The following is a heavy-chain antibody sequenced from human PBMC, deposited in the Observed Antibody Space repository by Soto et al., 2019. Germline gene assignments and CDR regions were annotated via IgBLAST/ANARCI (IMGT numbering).Heavy chain of an antibody. CDR3: ARGFAPYDILTGYSDY. Sequence: QVQLVESGGGVVQPGRSLRLSCAASGFTFSSYGMHWVRQAPGKGLEWVAVIWYDGSNKYYADSVKGRFTISRDNSKKTLYLKMNSLKAEDTAVYYWARGFAPYDILTGYSDYWGQGTLVTVSS. J-gene: IGHJ4*02. V-gene: IGHV3-33*01. D-gene: IGHD3-9*01. CDR2: IWYDGSNK. CDR1: GFTFSSYG.